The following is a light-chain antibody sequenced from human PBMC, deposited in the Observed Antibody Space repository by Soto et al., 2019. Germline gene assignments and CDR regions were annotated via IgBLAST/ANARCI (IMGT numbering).Light chain of an antibody. CDR3: QSYDSSLSGYV. CDR1: SSKIGAGYD. V-gene: IGLV1-40*01. CDR2: GNI. J-gene: IGLJ1*01. Sequence: SVLPHPPTVSGAPGQTVTISCTGSSSKIGAGYDVHWYQQLPGTAPKLLIYGNINRPSGVPDRFSCSKSGTSASLAITGLQAYDEADYYCQSYDSSLSGYVFGLGNKVTVL.